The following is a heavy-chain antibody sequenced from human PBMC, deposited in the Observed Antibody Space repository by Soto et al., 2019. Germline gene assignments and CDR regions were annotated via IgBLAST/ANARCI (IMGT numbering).Heavy chain of an antibody. CDR2: IKQDGSEK. CDR3: ARDRVGSLAH. D-gene: IGHD2-2*01. Sequence: GGSLRLSCAASGFSFSSYWMSWVRQTPGKGLEWVANIKQDGSEKYYVDSVKGRFTISRDNAKNSLSLQMNSLRAEDTAVYYCARDRVGSLAHWGQGTLVTVSS. V-gene: IGHV3-7*01. J-gene: IGHJ4*02. CDR1: GFSFSSYW.